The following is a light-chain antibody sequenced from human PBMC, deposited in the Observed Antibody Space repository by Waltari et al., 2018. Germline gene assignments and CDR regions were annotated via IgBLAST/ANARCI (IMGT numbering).Light chain of an antibody. V-gene: IGLV4-69*01. CDR2: VNSDSSH. CDR3: QTWGTGIWV. Sequence: QLVLTQSPSASASLGASVSLTCTLSSGHSHYAIAWHQQQPQKGPRYLMKVNSDSSHIKGDGIPDRFSGSSSGAERYLIISSLQSEDAADYYCQTWGTGIWVFGGGTKLTVL. CDR1: SGHSHYA. J-gene: IGLJ3*02.